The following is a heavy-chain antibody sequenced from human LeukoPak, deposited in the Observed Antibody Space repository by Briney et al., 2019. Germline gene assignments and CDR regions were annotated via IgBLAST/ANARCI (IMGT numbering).Heavy chain of an antibody. CDR1: GYTFTGYY. CDR3: AREEGGNYYDSSGYYF. Sequence: ASVKVSCKASGYTFTGYYMHWVRQAPGQGLEWMGWINPNSGGTNYAQKFQGWVTMTRDTSISTAYMELSRLRSDDTAVYYCAREEGGNYYDSSGYYFWGQGTLVTVSS. V-gene: IGHV1-2*04. J-gene: IGHJ4*02. D-gene: IGHD3-22*01. CDR2: INPNSGGT.